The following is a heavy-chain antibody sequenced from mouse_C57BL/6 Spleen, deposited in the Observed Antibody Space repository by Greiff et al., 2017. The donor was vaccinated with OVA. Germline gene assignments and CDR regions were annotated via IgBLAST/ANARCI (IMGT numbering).Heavy chain of an antibody. Sequence: VQVVESGPGLVAPSQSLSITCTVSGFSFTSYGVHWVRQPPGKGLEWLVVIWRDGSTTCKSALKSRLSISKDNSKSQVFLKMNSLQTDDTAMYYWARQRDWGAMDYWGQGTSVTVSS. CDR2: IWRDGST. V-gene: IGHV2-6-1*01. J-gene: IGHJ4*01. CDR1: GFSFTSYG. CDR3: ARQRDWGAMDY.